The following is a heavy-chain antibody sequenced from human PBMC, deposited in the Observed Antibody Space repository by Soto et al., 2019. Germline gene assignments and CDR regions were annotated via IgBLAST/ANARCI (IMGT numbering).Heavy chain of an antibody. V-gene: IGHV1-58*02. CDR3: AARSGYYTYYYYMDV. CDR2: IVVGSGNI. D-gene: IGHD3-3*01. Sequence: GASVKVSCKASGFTFTSSAIQWVRQARGQRLEWIGWIVVGSGNIRYAQKFQERVTITRDMSATTAYMELSGLRSEDTAVYYCAARSGYYTYYYYMDVWGKGTTVTVSS. J-gene: IGHJ6*03. CDR1: GFTFTSSA.